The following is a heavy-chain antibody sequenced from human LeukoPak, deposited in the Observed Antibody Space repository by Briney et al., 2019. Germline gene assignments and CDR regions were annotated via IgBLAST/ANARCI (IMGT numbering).Heavy chain of an antibody. CDR2: IWYDGSNK. CDR3: AREEKSYAFDI. V-gene: IGHV3-33*01. CDR1: GFTFSRYG. D-gene: IGHD5-24*01. J-gene: IGHJ3*02. Sequence: GGSLRLSCAASGFTFSRYGMHGVRQAPGKGLEWVAVIWYDGSNKYYADSVKGRFTISRDNSKNTLYLQMNSLRAEDTAVYYWAREEKSYAFDIWGQGTMVTVSS.